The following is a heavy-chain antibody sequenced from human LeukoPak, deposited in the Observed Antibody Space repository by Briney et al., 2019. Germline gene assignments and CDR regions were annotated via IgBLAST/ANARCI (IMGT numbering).Heavy chain of an antibody. CDR1: GFTFSSYG. Sequence: GGSLRLSCAASGFTFSSYGMNWVRQAPGKGLEWISYISSDSSTIYYADSVKGRFTISRDNSKNTMYLQMNSLRAEDTAVYYCARSRPYLGVRGIGAFDNWGQGTMVTVSS. V-gene: IGHV3-48*01. D-gene: IGHD3-10*01. CDR2: ISSDSSTI. J-gene: IGHJ3*02. CDR3: ARSRPYLGVRGIGAFDN.